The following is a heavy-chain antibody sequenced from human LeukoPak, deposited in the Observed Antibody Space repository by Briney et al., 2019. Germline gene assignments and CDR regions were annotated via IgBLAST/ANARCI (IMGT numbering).Heavy chain of an antibody. V-gene: IGHV4-34*01. J-gene: IGHJ3*02. CDR3: AGTIAATHGGAFDI. CDR1: GGSFSGYY. CDR2: INHSGST. D-gene: IGHD6-25*01. Sequence: SETLSLTCAVYGGSFSGYYWSWIRQPPGKGLEWIGEINHSGSTNYNPSLKSRVTISVSTSKNQFSLKLSSVTAAHTAVYYCAGTIAATHGGAFDIWGQGTMVTVSS.